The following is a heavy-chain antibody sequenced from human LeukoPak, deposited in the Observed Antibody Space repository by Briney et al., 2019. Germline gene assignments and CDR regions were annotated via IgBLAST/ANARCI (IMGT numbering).Heavy chain of an antibody. Sequence: SVKVSCKASGGTFSSYAISWVQQAPGQGLEWMGGIIPIFGTANYAQKFQGRVTITADESTSTAYMELSSLRSEDTAVYYCARSSYGSGNAFDIWGQGTMVTVSS. CDR2: IIPIFGTA. J-gene: IGHJ3*02. CDR1: GGTFSSYA. CDR3: ARSSYGSGNAFDI. V-gene: IGHV1-69*13. D-gene: IGHD3-10*01.